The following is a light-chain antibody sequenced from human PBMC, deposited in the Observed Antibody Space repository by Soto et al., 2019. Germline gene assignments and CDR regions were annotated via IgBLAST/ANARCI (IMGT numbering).Light chain of an antibody. V-gene: IGLV1-40*01. CDR1: SSNIGAGYD. J-gene: IGLJ2*01. CDR3: QSYDSSLSAHVV. Sequence: QAAVTQPPSVSGAPGQRVTISCTGSSSNIGAGYDVHWYQQLPGTAPKLLIYGNSNRPSGVPDRFSGSKSGTSASLAITGLQAEDEADYYCQSYDSSLSAHVVFGGGTKLTVL. CDR2: GNS.